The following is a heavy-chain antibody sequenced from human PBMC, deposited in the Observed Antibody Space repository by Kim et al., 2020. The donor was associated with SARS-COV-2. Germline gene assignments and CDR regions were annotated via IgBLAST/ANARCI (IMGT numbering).Heavy chain of an antibody. CDR1: GYSISSGYY. Sequence: SETLSLTCTVSGYSISSGYYWGWIRQPPGKGLEWIGSIYHSGSTYYNPSLKSRVTISVDTSKNQFSLKLSSVTAADTAVYYCAREWAIVVVNPFDYWGQGTLVTVSS. V-gene: IGHV4-38-2*02. CDR2: IYHSGST. J-gene: IGHJ4*02. CDR3: AREWAIVVVNPFDY. D-gene: IGHD3-22*01.